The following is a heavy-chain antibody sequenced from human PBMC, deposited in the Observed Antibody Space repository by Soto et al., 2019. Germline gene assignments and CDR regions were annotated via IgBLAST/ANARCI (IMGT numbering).Heavy chain of an antibody. CDR2: NSAYNGNT. J-gene: IGHJ6*02. CDR3: ARLAAPMDV. CDR1: GYTFTSYG. Sequence: QVQLVQSGAEVKKPGASVKVSCKASGYTFTSYGISWVRQAPGQGLEWMGWNSAYNGNTKYAQKLQGRVTMTTDTSTSTDYRKLRSVRSDDTAVYYCARLAAPMDVWGQGTTVTVSS. V-gene: IGHV1-18*01.